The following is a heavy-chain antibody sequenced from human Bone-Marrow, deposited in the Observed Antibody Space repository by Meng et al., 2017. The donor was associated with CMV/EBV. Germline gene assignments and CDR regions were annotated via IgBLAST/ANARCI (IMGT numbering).Heavy chain of an antibody. CDR2: IYYSGST. CDR1: GGSISSYY. J-gene: IGHJ4*02. CDR3: ATDTDY. V-gene: IGHV4-59*08. Sequence: SETLSLTCTVSGGSISSYYWSWIRQPPGKGLEWIGYIYYSGSTNYNPSLKSRVTISVDTSKNQFSLKLSSVTAADTAVYYCATDTDYWGQGTLVTVSS.